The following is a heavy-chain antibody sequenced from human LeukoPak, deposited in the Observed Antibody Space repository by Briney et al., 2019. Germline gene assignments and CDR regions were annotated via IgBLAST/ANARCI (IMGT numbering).Heavy chain of an antibody. V-gene: IGHV3-23*01. CDR3: AKDLGLGDI. D-gene: IGHD3/OR15-3a*01. CDR1: GFTFSSYA. J-gene: IGHJ3*02. Sequence: GGSLRLSCAASGFTFSSYAISWVRQAPGKGVDYVSSISGSGGSTYYADSVKGRFTISRDDSKNTLYLHMNCLRAEDTAMYYCAKDLGLGDIWGQGTMVTVSS. CDR2: ISGSGGST.